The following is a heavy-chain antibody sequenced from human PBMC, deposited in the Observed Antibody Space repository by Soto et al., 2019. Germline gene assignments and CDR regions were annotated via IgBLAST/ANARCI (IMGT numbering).Heavy chain of an antibody. J-gene: IGHJ3*02. CDR2: IIPIFGTP. Sequence: QVQLVQSGAEVKKPGSSVKVSCKASGGTFSSYAISWVRQAPGQGLEWMGGIIPIFGTPNYAQKFQGRVTITADDSTSTASMELSSRRSEDTAVYYCAREFGHIVVVVAANPTPGAFDIWCQERTVTVSS. V-gene: IGHV1-69*01. CDR1: GGTFSSYA. CDR3: AREFGHIVVVVAANPTPGAFDI. D-gene: IGHD2-15*01.